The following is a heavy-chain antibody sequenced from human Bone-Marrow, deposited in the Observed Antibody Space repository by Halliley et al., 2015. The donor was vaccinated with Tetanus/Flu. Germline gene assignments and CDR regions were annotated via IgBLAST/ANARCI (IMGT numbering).Heavy chain of an antibody. CDR3: ARNRRGQLVPYYFDY. J-gene: IGHJ4*02. CDR2: SSGSGGYT. V-gene: IGHV3-11*03. D-gene: IGHD1-1*01. Sequence: GSYSSGSGGYTDYADSVKGRFTIPRDNAKNSLYLQMDSLRAEDTAVYYCARNRRGQLVPYYFDYWGQGSLVTVSS.